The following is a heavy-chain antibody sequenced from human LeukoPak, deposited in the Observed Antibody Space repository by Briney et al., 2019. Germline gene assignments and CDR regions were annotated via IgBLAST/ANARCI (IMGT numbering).Heavy chain of an antibody. J-gene: IGHJ2*01. CDR2: IYTSGST. D-gene: IGHD4-17*01. CDR1: GGSISSYY. CDR3: ASLRDYGDYSWYFDL. V-gene: IGHV4-4*07. Sequence: SETLSLTCTVSGGSISSYYWSWIRPPAGKGLEWIGRIYTSGSTNYNPSLKSRVTMSVDTSKNQFSLKLSSVTAADTAVYYCASLRDYGDYSWYFDLWGRGTLVTVSS.